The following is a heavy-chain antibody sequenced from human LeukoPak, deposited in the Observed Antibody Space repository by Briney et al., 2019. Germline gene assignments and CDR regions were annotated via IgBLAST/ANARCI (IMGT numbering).Heavy chain of an antibody. CDR1: GGSISSSSYY. CDR2: IYYSGST. Sequence: PSETLSLTCTVSGGSISSSSYYWGWIRQPPGKGLEWIGSIYYSGSTYYNPSLKSRVTISVDTSKNQFSLKLSSVTAADTAVYYCARERASGSYLWGQGTLVTVSS. CDR3: ARERASGSYL. V-gene: IGHV4-39*02. J-gene: IGHJ4*02. D-gene: IGHD1-26*01.